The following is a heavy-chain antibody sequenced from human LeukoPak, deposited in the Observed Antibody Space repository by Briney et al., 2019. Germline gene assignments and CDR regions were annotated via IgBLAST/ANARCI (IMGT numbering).Heavy chain of an antibody. CDR1: GFTFSSYG. V-gene: IGHV3-23*01. CDR3: AKVRRQLANFDY. D-gene: IGHD6-13*01. J-gene: IGHJ4*02. CDR2: FGGGGGPT. Sequence: GGSLRLSCVASGFTFSSYGMSWVRQAPGKGLEWVSGFGGGGGPTYYADSVKGRFTISRDNSKNTLYLQMNSLRADDTAVYYCAKVRRQLANFDYWGQGTLVTVSS.